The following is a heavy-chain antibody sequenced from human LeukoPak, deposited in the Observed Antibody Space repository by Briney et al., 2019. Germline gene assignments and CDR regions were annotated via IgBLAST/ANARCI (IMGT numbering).Heavy chain of an antibody. J-gene: IGHJ6*02. V-gene: IGHV3-64*01. D-gene: IGHD5-18*01. CDR1: GFTFSSYA. CDR2: ISSNGGST. CDR3: ARSVDTSLRNGMDV. Sequence: GGSLRLSCAASGFTFSSYAMHWVRQAPGKGLEYVSAISSNGGSTYYANSVKGRFTISRDNSKNTLYLQMGSLRAEDMAVYYCARSVDTSLRNGMDVWGQGTTVTVSS.